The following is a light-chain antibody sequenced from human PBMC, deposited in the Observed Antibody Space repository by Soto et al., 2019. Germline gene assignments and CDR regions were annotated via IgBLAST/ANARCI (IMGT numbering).Light chain of an antibody. V-gene: IGKV3-15*01. Sequence: EIVMTQSPATLSVSPGERATLSCRASQSVKSSLAWYQHKPGQGPRLLLYGASTRATGVPVRFSGSGSGTDFTLTISSLQAEDVAVYYCQHYNQWPPFTFGPGTKVDIK. J-gene: IGKJ3*01. CDR3: QHYNQWPPFT. CDR1: QSVKSS. CDR2: GAS.